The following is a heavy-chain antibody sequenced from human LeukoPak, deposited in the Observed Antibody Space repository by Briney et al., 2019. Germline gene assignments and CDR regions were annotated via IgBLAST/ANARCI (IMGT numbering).Heavy chain of an antibody. Sequence: SETLSLTCTVSGGSISNHYWSWLRQAPGKGLEWIGYVYYSGSTNYNPSVKSRVTISVDTSNNQFSLRLSSVTAAGTAVYYCAKHLTNAYYDMIWFDPWGQGTLVTVTS. CDR3: AKHLTNAYYDMIWFDP. J-gene: IGHJ5*02. CDR2: VYYSGST. V-gene: IGHV4-59*11. D-gene: IGHD3-16*01. CDR1: GGSISNHY.